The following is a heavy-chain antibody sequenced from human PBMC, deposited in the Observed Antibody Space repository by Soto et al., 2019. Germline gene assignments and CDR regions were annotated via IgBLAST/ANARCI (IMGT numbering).Heavy chain of an antibody. Sequence: QVQLQESGPGLVKPSETLSFTCTVSGGSTSSYYWGWIRQPPGKALEWIGYFFYGGTSNYNPSLRSRVTISGDTAENHLSLRLASVAAADTAVYYCAGMSACSSGWYTYCVDYCGHGTLVTVSS. CDR1: GGSTSSYY. D-gene: IGHD6-13*01. V-gene: IGHV4-59*01. CDR2: FFYGGTS. CDR3: AGMSACSSGWYTYCVDY. J-gene: IGHJ4*01.